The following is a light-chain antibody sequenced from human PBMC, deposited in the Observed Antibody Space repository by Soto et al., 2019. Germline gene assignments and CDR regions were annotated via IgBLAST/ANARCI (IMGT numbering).Light chain of an antibody. CDR3: SSFTSSTTLPYV. CDR2: EVT. CDR1: SSDVGGYNY. J-gene: IGLJ1*01. Sequence: QSALTQPASVSGSPGQSITISCTGTSSDVGGYNYVSWYQQYPGKAPNLMVSEVTKRPSGVSDRFSGSKSGNTASLTISGLQAEDEGEYYCSSFTSSTTLPYVFGAGTKVTVL. V-gene: IGLV2-14*01.